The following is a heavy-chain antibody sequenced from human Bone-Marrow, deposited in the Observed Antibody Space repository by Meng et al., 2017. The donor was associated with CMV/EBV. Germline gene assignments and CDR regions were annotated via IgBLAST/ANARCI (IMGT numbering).Heavy chain of an antibody. J-gene: IGHJ4*02. CDR1: GFTLSNYW. CDR3: ANDPPFNSWPNY. CDR2: ISLDGSST. V-gene: IGHV3-74*01. D-gene: IGHD1-1*01. Sequence: GGSLRLSCVVSGFTLSNYWMHWVRQAPGKGLVWVSRISLDGSSTNYADSVKGRFTISRDNAKNTVYLQMNSLRAEDTAVYYCANDPPFNSWPNYWGQGTLVTVSS.